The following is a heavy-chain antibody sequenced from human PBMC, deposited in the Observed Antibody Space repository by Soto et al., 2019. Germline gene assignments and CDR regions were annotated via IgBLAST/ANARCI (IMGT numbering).Heavy chain of an antibody. CDR2: INHSGST. Sequence: PSETLSLTCAVYGGSFSGYYWSWIRQPPGKGLEWIGEINHSGSTNYNPSLKSRVTISVDTSKNQFSLKLSSVTAADTAVYYCARSTAPAGGYSSGWYVSYYYYGMDVWGQGTTVTVS. J-gene: IGHJ6*02. CDR3: ARSTAPAGGYSSGWYVSYYYYGMDV. D-gene: IGHD6-19*01. CDR1: GGSFSGYY. V-gene: IGHV4-34*01.